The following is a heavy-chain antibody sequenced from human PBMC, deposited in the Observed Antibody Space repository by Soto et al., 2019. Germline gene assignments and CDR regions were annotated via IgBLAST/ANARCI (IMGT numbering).Heavy chain of an antibody. CDR2: IIPISGTA. V-gene: IGHV1-69*01. D-gene: IGHD2-2*01. J-gene: IGHJ6*02. Sequence: QVQLVQSGAEVKKPGSSVKVSCKASGGTFSSYAISWVRQAPGQGLDWMGGIIPISGTANYAHKFQGRVTTTADESTSTAYMELSSLRSEDTAVYYCARSQGSSTSLEIYYYYYYGMDVWGQGTTVTVSS. CDR1: GGTFSSYA. CDR3: ARSQGSSTSLEIYYYYYYGMDV.